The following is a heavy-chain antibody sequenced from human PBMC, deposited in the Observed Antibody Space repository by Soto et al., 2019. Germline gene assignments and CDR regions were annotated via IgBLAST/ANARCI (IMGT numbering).Heavy chain of an antibody. CDR2: IMPIFGTA. V-gene: IGHV1-69*01. Sequence: QVQLVQSGAEVKKPGSSVKVSCKASGGTFSSYAISWVRQAPGQGLEWMGGIMPIFGTANYAQKFQGRVTITADEFTSTAYLELSSLRSEDPVVYYCAREVGGELWLRRVVCWFDPWSQGTLVTVSS. D-gene: IGHD6-19*01. CDR3: AREVGGELWLRRVVCWFDP. CDR1: GGTFSSYA. J-gene: IGHJ5*02.